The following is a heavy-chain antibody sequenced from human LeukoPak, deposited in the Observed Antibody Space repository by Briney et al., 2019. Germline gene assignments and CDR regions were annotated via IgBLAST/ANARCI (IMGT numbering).Heavy chain of an antibody. CDR2: IYYSGST. Sequence: SGTLSLTCTVSGGSISSYYWSWIRQTPGKGLEWIGYIYYSGSTNYNPSLKSRVTISVDTSKNQFSLKLSSVTAADTAVYYCAGGSGSYYNDPFGYWGQGTLVTVSS. D-gene: IGHD3-10*01. CDR3: AGGSGSYYNDPFGY. CDR1: GGSISSYY. J-gene: IGHJ4*02. V-gene: IGHV4-59*01.